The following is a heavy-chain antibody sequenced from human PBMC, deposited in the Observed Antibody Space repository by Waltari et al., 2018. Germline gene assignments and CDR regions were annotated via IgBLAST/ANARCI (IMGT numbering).Heavy chain of an antibody. Sequence: EVQLVESGGGLVKPGGSLRLSCAASGFTFSTYDMNWVRQTPGKGLEWVSVISSRNFYRYYADSGKGRFTISRDNAKNSLYLQMNSLRAEDTAVYYCAREFDAFDIWGQGTMVTVSS. CDR2: ISSRNFYR. CDR3: AREFDAFDI. J-gene: IGHJ3*02. CDR1: GFTFSTYD. V-gene: IGHV3-21*01.